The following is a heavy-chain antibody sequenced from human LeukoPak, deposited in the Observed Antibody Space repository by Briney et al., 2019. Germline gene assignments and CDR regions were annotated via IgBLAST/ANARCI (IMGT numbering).Heavy chain of an antibody. J-gene: IGHJ4*02. Sequence: PSETLSLTCTVSGGSISNFYWNWIRQPPGKGLEWIGSIFFSGSTYYNPSLKSRAAISVDSSKNQFSLKLSSVTAADTAFYYCARHVEIAVAGPIEYWGQGTLVPVSS. D-gene: IGHD6-19*01. CDR1: GGSISNFY. CDR2: IFFSGST. V-gene: IGHV4-59*05. CDR3: ARHVEIAVAGPIEY.